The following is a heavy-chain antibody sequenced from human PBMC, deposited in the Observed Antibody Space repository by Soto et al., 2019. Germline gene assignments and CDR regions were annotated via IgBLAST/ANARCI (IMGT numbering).Heavy chain of an antibody. D-gene: IGHD3-10*01. Sequence: GGSLRLSCAASGFTFSSYSMNWVRQAPGKGLEWVSSISSSSSYIYYADSVKGRFTISRDNAKNSLYLQMNSLRAEDTAVYYCARDPTMYYYGSGSYYPSFNYYYYYGMDVWGQGTTVTVSS. CDR1: GFTFSSYS. J-gene: IGHJ6*02. CDR2: ISSSSSYI. V-gene: IGHV3-21*01. CDR3: ARDPTMYYYGSGSYYPSFNYYYYYGMDV.